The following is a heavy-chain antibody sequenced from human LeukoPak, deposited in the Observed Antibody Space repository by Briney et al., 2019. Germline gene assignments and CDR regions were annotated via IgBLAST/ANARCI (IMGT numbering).Heavy chain of an antibody. Sequence: SETLSLTCTVSGGSISSYYWSWIRQPAGKGLEWIGRIYTSGSTNYNPSLKSRVTISVDTSKNQFSLKLSSVTAADTAVYYCARGRPPTMVRGVTLNWFDPWGQGTLVTVSS. D-gene: IGHD3-10*01. CDR3: ARGRPPTMVRGVTLNWFDP. CDR1: GGSISSYY. CDR2: IYTSGST. J-gene: IGHJ5*02. V-gene: IGHV4-4*07.